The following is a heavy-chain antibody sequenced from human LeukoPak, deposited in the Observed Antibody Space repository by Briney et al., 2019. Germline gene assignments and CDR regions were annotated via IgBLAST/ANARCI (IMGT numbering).Heavy chain of an antibody. CDR3: AGARLGVRGVIEIDY. Sequence: SVKVSCKASGSTFTSSAVQWVRQARGQRLEWIGWIVVGSGNTNYAQKFQERVTITRDMSTSTAYMELSSLRSEDMAVYYCAGARLGVRGVIEIDYWGQGTLVTVSS. CDR1: GSTFTSSA. CDR2: IVVGSGNT. V-gene: IGHV1-58*01. J-gene: IGHJ4*02. D-gene: IGHD3-10*01.